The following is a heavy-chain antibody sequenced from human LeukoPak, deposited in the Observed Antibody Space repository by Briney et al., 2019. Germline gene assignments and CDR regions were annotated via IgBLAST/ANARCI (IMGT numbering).Heavy chain of an antibody. Sequence: PSETLSLTCTVSGGSISSSSYYWDWIRQPPGKGLEWIGEINHSGSTNYNPSLKSRVTISVDTSKNQFSLKLSSVTAADTAVYYCARWGQHLDYWGQGTLVTVSS. V-gene: IGHV4-39*07. D-gene: IGHD3-16*01. CDR2: INHSGST. CDR3: ARWGQHLDY. J-gene: IGHJ4*02. CDR1: GGSISSSSYY.